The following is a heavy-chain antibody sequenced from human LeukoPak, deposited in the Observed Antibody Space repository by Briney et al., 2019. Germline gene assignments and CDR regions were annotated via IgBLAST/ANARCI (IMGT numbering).Heavy chain of an antibody. Sequence: PGGSLRLSCAASGFTFTSYSFNWVRQAPGKGLEWVSSINTVGSYIYYADSMKGRFTISRDDADNSLYLQMNSLRAEDTAVYFCARLKRNSDRSGFYYYYDNWGQGTLVTVSS. CDR2: INTVGSYI. D-gene: IGHD3-22*01. V-gene: IGHV3-21*01. J-gene: IGHJ4*02. CDR1: GFTFTSYS. CDR3: ARLKRNSDRSGFYYYYDN.